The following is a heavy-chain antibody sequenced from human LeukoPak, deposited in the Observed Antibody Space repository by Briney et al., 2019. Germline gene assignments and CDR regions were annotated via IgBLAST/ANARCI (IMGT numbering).Heavy chain of an antibody. CDR3: ARDFTITMIVVADAFDI. J-gene: IGHJ3*02. CDR1: GYSFTNYW. Sequence: GESLKISCKGSGYSFTNYWIGWVRQMPGKGLEWMGWISAYNGNTNYAQKLQGRVTMTTDTSTSTAYMELRSLRSDDTAVYYCARDFTITMIVVADAFDIWGQGTMVTVSS. V-gene: IGHV1-18*04. D-gene: IGHD3-22*01. CDR2: ISAYNGNT.